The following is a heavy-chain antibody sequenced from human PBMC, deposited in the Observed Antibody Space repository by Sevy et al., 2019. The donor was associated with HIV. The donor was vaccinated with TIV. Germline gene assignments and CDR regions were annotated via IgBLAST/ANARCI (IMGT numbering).Heavy chain of an antibody. D-gene: IGHD1-1*01. Sequence: GGSLRLSCAASGFTFSNYAMHWVRQAPGKGLEWVAFTSYDGSNNYYADSVKGRFTISRDNSKTTLYLQMNSLRAEDTAVYYCARQQERELNNAFDIWGQGTMVTVSS. V-gene: IGHV3-30-3*01. J-gene: IGHJ3*02. CDR3: ARQQERELNNAFDI. CDR1: GFTFSNYA. CDR2: TSYDGSNN.